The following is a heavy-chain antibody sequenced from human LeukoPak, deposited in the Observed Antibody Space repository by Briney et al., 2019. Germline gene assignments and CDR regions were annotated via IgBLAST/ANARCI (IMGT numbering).Heavy chain of an antibody. V-gene: IGHV1-2*02. CDR3: AREVWVSKCFDS. CDR1: GYTFTSYY. D-gene: IGHD5/OR15-5a*01. CDR2: INPNSGGT. Sequence: ASVKVSCKASGYTFTSYYMHWVRQAPGQGLEWMGWINPNSGGTNYAQKFQGRVTMTRDTSTSTAYMELSRLSSDDTAVYYCAREVWVSKCFDSWGQGTLVTVSS. J-gene: IGHJ4*02.